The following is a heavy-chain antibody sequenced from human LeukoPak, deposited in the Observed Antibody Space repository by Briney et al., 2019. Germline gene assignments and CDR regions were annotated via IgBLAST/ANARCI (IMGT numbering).Heavy chain of an antibody. CDR1: GYTFTSYD. V-gene: IGHV1-8*01. CDR3: ARGPSIGSGSYYNVGY. Sequence: ASVKVSCKASGYTFTSYDINWVRQATGQGLEWMGWMNPNSGNTGYAQKFQGRVTMTRNTSISTAYMELSSLRSEATAVYYCARGPSIGSGSYYNVGYWGQGTLVTVSS. D-gene: IGHD3-10*01. CDR2: MNPNSGNT. J-gene: IGHJ4*02.